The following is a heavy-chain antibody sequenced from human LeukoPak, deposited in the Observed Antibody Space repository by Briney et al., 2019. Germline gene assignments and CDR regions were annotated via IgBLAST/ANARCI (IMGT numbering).Heavy chain of an antibody. CDR2: IYHSGST. CDR3: ARSPGAPSFYYYMDV. V-gene: IGHV4-4*02. J-gene: IGHJ6*03. CDR1: GGSISSSNW. D-gene: IGHD2-2*01. Sequence: SETLSLTCAVSGGSISSSNWWSWVRQPPGKGLEWIGEIYHSGSTDYNPSLKSRVTISVDKSKNQFSLKLSSVTAADTAVYYCARSPGAPSFYYYMDVWGKGTTVTVSS.